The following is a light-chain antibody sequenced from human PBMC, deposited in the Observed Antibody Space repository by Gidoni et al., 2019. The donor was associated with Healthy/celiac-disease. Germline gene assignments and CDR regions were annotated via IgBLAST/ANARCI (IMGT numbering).Light chain of an antibody. V-gene: IGKV3-20*01. CDR2: GAS. CDR3: QQYGSSPWT. J-gene: IGKJ1*01. Sequence: ETVLTQSPGTLSLSPGERATLSCRAIQSVSSSYLAWYQQKPGQAPRLLIYGASSRATGIPDRFSGSGSGTDFTLTISRLEPEDFAVYYCQQYGSSPWTFGQGTKVEIK. CDR1: QSVSSSY.